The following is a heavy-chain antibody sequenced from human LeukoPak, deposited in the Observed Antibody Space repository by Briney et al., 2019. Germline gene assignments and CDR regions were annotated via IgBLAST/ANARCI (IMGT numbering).Heavy chain of an antibody. CDR3: AREHTAMALDY. J-gene: IGHJ4*02. CDR2: INPSGGST. V-gene: IGHV1-46*01. D-gene: IGHD5-18*01. CDR1: GYTFTSYY. Sequence: ASVKVSCKASGYTFTSYYMHWVRQAPGQGLEWMGIINPSGGSTSYAQKFQGRVTMTRDMSTSTVYMELSSLRSEDTAVYYCAREHTAMALDYWGQGTLVTVSS.